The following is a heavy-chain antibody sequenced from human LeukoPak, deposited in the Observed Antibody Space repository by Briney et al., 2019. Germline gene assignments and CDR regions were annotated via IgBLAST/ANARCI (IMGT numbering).Heavy chain of an antibody. CDR2: IYTSGST. CDR3: ARDWGFHPSDAFDI. D-gene: IGHD3-16*01. CDR1: GGSISSYY. J-gene: IGHJ3*02. V-gene: IGHV4-4*07. Sequence: PSETLSLTCTVSGGSISSYYWSWIRQPAGKGLEWIGRIYTSGSTNYNPSLKSRVTMSVDTSKNQFSLKRSSVTAADTAVYYCARDWGFHPSDAFDIWGQGTMVTVSS.